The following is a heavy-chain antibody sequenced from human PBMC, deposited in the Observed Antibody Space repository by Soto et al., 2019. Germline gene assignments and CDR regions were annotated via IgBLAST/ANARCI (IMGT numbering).Heavy chain of an antibody. Sequence: SETLSLTCTVSGGSLSSYYWSWIRQPPGKGLERIGYIYYSGSTNYNPSLKSRVTISVDTSKNQFSLKLSSVTAADTAVYYCAKLGGYIYAFIHYYYYGMDFCGQRTTVTVSS. V-gene: IGHV4-59*01. D-gene: IGHD5-18*01. CDR2: IYYSGST. J-gene: IGHJ6*02. CDR1: GGSLSSYY. CDR3: AKLGGYIYAFIHYYYYGMDF.